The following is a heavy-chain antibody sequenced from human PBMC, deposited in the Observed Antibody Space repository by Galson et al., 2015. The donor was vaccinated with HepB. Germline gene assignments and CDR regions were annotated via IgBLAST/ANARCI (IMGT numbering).Heavy chain of an antibody. CDR2: MYYSGST. V-gene: IGHV4-31*03. CDR1: GGSISSGGYY. CDR3: ARVGFGELEFDF. J-gene: IGHJ4*02. Sequence: TLSLTCTVSGGSISSGGYYWSWIRQHPGKGLEWIGYMYYSGSTYHNPSLKSRITMSVDTSKNQFSLKLSSVTAADSAVHYCARVGFGELEFDFWGQGTLVTVSS. D-gene: IGHD3-10*01.